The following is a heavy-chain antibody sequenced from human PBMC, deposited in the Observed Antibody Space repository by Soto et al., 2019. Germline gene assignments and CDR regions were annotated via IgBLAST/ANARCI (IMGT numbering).Heavy chain of an antibody. J-gene: IGHJ3*02. CDR1: GGSISSYY. CDR2: IYYSGST. V-gene: IGHV4-59*08. Sequence: SETLSLTCTVSGGSISSYYWSWIRQPPGKGLEWIGYIYYSGSTNYNPSLKSRVTISVDTSKNQFSLKLSSVTAADTAVYYCASSDLRGYCSSTSCYSGYAFDIWGQGTMVT. CDR3: ASSDLRGYCSSTSCYSGYAFDI. D-gene: IGHD2-2*02.